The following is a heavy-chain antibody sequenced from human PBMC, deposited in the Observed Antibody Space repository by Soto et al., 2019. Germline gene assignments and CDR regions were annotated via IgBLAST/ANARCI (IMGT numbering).Heavy chain of an antibody. Sequence: VGSLRLSCAASGFTFSNAWMSWVRQAPGKGLEWVGRIKSKTDGGTTDYAAPVKGRFTISRDDSKNTLYLQMNSLKTEDTAVYYCTTDYSGSPFDYWGQGTLVTVSS. CDR2: IKSKTDGGTT. CDR3: TTDYSGSPFDY. CDR1: GFTFSNAW. J-gene: IGHJ4*02. D-gene: IGHD1-26*01. V-gene: IGHV3-15*01.